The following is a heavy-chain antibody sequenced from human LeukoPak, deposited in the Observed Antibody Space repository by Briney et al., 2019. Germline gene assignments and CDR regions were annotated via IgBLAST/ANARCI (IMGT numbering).Heavy chain of an antibody. D-gene: IGHD6-19*01. J-gene: IGHJ6*03. Sequence: SETLSLTCTVSGGSISSYYWSWIRQPPGKGLEWIGRIYTSGSTNYNPSLKSRVTISVDTSKNQFSLQLSSVTAADTAVYYCARHSSGWYYYYMDVWGKGTTVTISS. CDR2: IYTSGST. CDR3: ARHSSGWYYYYMDV. CDR1: GGSISSYY. V-gene: IGHV4-4*08.